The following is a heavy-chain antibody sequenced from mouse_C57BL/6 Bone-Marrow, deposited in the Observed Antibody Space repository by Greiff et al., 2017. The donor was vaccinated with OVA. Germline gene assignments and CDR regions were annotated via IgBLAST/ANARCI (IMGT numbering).Heavy chain of an antibody. V-gene: IGHV1-80*01. J-gene: IGHJ2*01. D-gene: IGHD2-4*01. CDR2: IYPGDGDT. CDR1: GYAFRSYW. CDR3: ACCYDYDCDY. Sequence: QVQLQQSGAELVQPGASVKISCKASGYAFRSYWMNWVKQRPGKGLEWIGQIYPGDGDTNSNGKFKGKATLTADKSSSTAYMQLSSLTSEDSAVYFCACCYDYDCDYWGQGTTLTVSS.